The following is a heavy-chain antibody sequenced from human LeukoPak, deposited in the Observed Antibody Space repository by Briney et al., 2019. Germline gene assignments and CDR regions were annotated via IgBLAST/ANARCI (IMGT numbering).Heavy chain of an antibody. V-gene: IGHV4-59*01. D-gene: IGHD3-10*01. Sequence: SETLSLTCTVSGGSIRTYYWSWIRQPPGKGLEWIGYIYYSGTTHYNPSLKSRVTISQDTSNNHFSLRLSSVTAADTAVYYCARYYYGSGSYYNIAYFDYWGQGTLVTVSS. CDR3: ARYYYGSGSYYNIAYFDY. CDR2: IYYSGTT. J-gene: IGHJ4*02. CDR1: GGSIRTYY.